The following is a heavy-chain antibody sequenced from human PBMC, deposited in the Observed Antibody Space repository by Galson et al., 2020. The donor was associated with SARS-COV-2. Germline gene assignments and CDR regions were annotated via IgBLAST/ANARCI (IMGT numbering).Heavy chain of an antibody. CDR3: ARDKGVRYFDWLFNPYYFDY. D-gene: IGHD3-9*01. J-gene: IGHJ4*02. Sequence: ASVTVSCKASGYTFTSYAMHWVRQAPGQRLEWMGWINAGNGNTKYSQKFQGRVTITRDTSASTAYMELSSLRSEDTAVYYCARDKGVRYFDWLFNPYYFDYWGQGTLVTVSS. CDR1: GYTFTSYA. V-gene: IGHV1-3*01. CDR2: INAGNGNT.